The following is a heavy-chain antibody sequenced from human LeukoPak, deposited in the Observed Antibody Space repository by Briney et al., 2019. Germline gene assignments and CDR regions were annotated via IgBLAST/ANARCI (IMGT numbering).Heavy chain of an antibody. CDR2: IYYSGST. D-gene: IGHD4-17*01. CDR1: GGSISSGDYC. V-gene: IGHV4-30-4*01. J-gene: IGHJ4*02. Sequence: SETLSLTCTVSGGSISSGDYCWSWIRQPPGKGLEWIGYIYYSGSTYYNPSLKSRVTISVDTSKNQFSLKLSSVTAADTAVYYCARVGPGAYVDYWGQATLATVSS. CDR3: ARVGPGAYVDY.